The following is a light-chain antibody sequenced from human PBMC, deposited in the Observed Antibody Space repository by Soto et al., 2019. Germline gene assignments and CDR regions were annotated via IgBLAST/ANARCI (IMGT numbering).Light chain of an antibody. CDR2: DNH. V-gene: IGLV1-44*01. CDR1: SSNIGINT. J-gene: IGLJ1*01. CDR3: AAWDVSLKGFV. Sequence: QSVLTQPPSASGTPGQRVTFSCSGSSSNIGINTVNWYRQLPGTAPQLLISDNHRRPSGVPDRFSGSKSGTSASLAISGLQSEDEATYFCAAWDVSLKGFVFGTGTKLTAL.